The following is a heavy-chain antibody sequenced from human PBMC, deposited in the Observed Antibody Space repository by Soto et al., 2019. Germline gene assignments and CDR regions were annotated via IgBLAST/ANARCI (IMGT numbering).Heavy chain of an antibody. V-gene: IGHV5-51*01. CDR3: ASGGGYCGGDGPTWGFDI. CDR2: IYPGDSDT. J-gene: IGHJ3*02. Sequence: PGESLKISCKGSGCSFTSYWFGWVLQMPWKGLEWMGIIYPGDSDTRYSPSFQGLVTISADKSIRTAYLQWSSLKASDPAMYVCASGGGYCGGDGPTWGFDIWGQGTMVTVSS. D-gene: IGHD2-21*02. CDR1: GCSFTSYW.